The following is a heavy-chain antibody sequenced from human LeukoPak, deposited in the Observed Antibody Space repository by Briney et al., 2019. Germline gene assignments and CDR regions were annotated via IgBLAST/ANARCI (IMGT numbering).Heavy chain of an antibody. V-gene: IGHV3-23*01. CDR3: ARKGENYDRSGYYYDY. CDR1: GFTFSIYS. D-gene: IGHD3-22*01. Sequence: GGSLRLSCAASGFTFSIYSMSWVRQAPGKGLEWVSGISGSGGSTYYADSVRGRFTISRDNAKNTLYLQMNSLRAEDTAVYYCARKGENYDRSGYYYDYWGQGTLVTASS. CDR2: ISGSGGST. J-gene: IGHJ4*02.